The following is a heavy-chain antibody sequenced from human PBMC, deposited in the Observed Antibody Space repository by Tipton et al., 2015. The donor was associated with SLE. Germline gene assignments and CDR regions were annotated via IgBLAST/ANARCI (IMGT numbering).Heavy chain of an antibody. CDR1: GVSISRGSYL. D-gene: IGHD3-16*01. Sequence: TLSLTCSVSGVSISRGSYLWTWIRKPAGKGLEWIGGIYYTGGTQKNASLKSRASNSVDASENQFFLKSSPVTAADSGMYYCARGPELRSDGYHYVFESWGHGILVTVSS. CDR3: ARGPELRSDGYHYVFES. J-gene: IGHJ5*01. V-gene: IGHV4-31*03. CDR2: IYYTGGT.